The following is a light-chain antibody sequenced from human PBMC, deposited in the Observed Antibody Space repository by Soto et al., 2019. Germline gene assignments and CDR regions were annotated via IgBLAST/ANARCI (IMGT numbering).Light chain of an antibody. Sequence: IVLKLSPATLSLYTRERATLSCRVSQSVGSSLAWYQQKPGQAPRLLIYDASNRATGIPARFSGSGSGTDFTLTINSLEPEDVAVYYCQQRSYRFTFGGGTKV. CDR1: QSVGSS. V-gene: IGKV3-11*01. CDR2: DAS. J-gene: IGKJ4*01. CDR3: QQRSYRFT.